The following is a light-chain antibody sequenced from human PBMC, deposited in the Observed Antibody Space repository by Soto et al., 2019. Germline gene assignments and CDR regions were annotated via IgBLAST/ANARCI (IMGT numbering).Light chain of an antibody. Sequence: EIVMTQSPATLSVSPGERATLSCRASQSVSINLAWYQQKPGQAPRLLIYGASTRATGIPARFSGGGSGPDFTLTISSLQSEDFAVYYCQQYNNWPRTFGQGTKLEIK. CDR1: QSVSIN. J-gene: IGKJ2*01. V-gene: IGKV3-15*01. CDR3: QQYNNWPRT. CDR2: GAS.